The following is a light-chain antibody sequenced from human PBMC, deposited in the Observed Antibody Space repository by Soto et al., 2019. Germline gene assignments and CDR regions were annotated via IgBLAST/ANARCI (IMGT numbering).Light chain of an antibody. V-gene: IGKV1-5*03. CDR1: QSIGTW. J-gene: IGKJ4*01. CDR2: KTS. CDR3: QKYHAYPLT. Sequence: DIQMTQSPSTLSASVGDTVTITCRPSQSIGTWLAWYQQKTGKVPQLLMLKTSTLEPGLPSRVSGSGAGTEFHLTISSLQPDDSATYYCQKYHAYPLTFRGGTRVEI.